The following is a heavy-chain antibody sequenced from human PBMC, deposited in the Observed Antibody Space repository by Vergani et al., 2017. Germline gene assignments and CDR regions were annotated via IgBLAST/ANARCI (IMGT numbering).Heavy chain of an antibody. D-gene: IGHD2-2*01. CDR3: ARVGTSSNRDYFVY. J-gene: IGHJ4*02. Sequence: QVQLVQSGAEVKKPGASVKVSCKASGYTFTDYFMHWVRQAPGQGLEWMGWINPNSGGTNYAQKFQGRVTMTRDTSISTAYMDLSKLRSDDTAVYYCARVGTSSNRDYFVYWGEGALVTVSS. CDR1: GYTFTDYF. CDR2: INPNSGGT. V-gene: IGHV1-2*02.